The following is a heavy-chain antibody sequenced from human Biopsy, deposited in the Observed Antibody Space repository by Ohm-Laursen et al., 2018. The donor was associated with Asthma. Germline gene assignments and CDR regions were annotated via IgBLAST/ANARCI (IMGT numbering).Heavy chain of an antibody. CDR1: GFSFSNFG. Sequence: RSLRLSCTASGFSFSNFGMHWVRQAPGKGLEWVAVISFDGSNEDYADSVKGRFTISRDNSKNTLFLEMNSLRPGDTAVHYCAKELFPGWELRRGPDSWGQGTLVTVSS. CDR2: ISFDGSNE. V-gene: IGHV3-30*18. D-gene: IGHD1-26*01. CDR3: AKELFPGWELRRGPDS. J-gene: IGHJ4*02.